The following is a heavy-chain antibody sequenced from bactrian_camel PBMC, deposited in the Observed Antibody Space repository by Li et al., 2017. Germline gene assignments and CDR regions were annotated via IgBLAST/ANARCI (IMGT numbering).Heavy chain of an antibody. CDR1: GMKISNKC. CDR2: INSGGDIT. V-gene: IGHV3S1*01. Sequence: QVQLVESGGGSVQSGGSLKLSCAASGMKISNKCMSWFRQAPGKEREWVAAINSGGDITYYADSVKGRFTISRDNAKSTLYLQLNNLRTEDTASYYCLKESLKTGYEWGQGTQVTVS. J-gene: IGHJ4*01. CDR3: LKESLKTGYE. D-gene: IGHD3*01.